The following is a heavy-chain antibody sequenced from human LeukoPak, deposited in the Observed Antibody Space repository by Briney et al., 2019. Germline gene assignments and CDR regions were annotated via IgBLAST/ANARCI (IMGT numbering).Heavy chain of an antibody. CDR1: GFTFSNHA. D-gene: IGHD5-24*01. CDR3: VQDWVATIVAPRHFDY. CDR2: ISANGGST. V-gene: IGHV3-64D*06. Sequence: PGRSLRLSCAASGFTFSNHAMHWVRQAPGKRLEYVSGISANGGSTYYADSVKGKFTISRDNSENTLYLQMSSLRPEDTAVYSCVQDWVATIVAPRHFDYWGQGTLVTVSS. J-gene: IGHJ4*02.